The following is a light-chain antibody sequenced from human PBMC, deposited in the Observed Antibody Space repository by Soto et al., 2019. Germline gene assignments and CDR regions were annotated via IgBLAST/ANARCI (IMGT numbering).Light chain of an antibody. V-gene: IGLV2-14*03. CDR1: RSDVGGYNH. CDR3: NSCTSRSPVL. CDR2: DVS. Sequence: QSALTQPASVSGSPGHSITISCTGTRSDVGGYNHVSWYQQHPGKSPKLMIYDVSNRPSGVSNRFSGSKSGNTASLTISGLQAEDEADYYCNSCTSRSPVLFGGGTQLTV. J-gene: IGLJ2*01.